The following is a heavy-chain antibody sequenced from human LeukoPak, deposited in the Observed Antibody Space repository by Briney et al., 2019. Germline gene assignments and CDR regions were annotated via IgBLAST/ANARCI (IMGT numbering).Heavy chain of an antibody. CDR2: ISDSGGGT. CDR3: AKRGVVIRVILVGFHKEAYYFDS. D-gene: IGHD3-22*01. Sequence: PGGSLRLSCAVSGITLSNYGMTSLRQAPGKGLEWVAGISDSGGGTYYADSVKGRFTISRDNPKNTLYLQMNSLRAEDTAVYFCAKRGVVIRVILVGFHKEAYYFDSWGQGALVTVSS. CDR1: GITLSNYG. J-gene: IGHJ4*02. V-gene: IGHV3-23*01.